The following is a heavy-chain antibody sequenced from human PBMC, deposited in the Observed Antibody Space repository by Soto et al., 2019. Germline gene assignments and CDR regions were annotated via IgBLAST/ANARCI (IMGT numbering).Heavy chain of an antibody. CDR3: ARDIAVAGYYYYYGMDV. Sequence: QVQLVQSGAEVKKPGSSVKVSCKASGGTFSSYAISWVRQAPGQGLEWMGGIIPIFGTANYAQKFQGRVTITADESTSKAYMELSSLRSEDTAVYYCARDIAVAGYYYYYGMDVWGQGTTVTVSS. D-gene: IGHD6-19*01. V-gene: IGHV1-69*01. CDR1: GGTFSSYA. J-gene: IGHJ6*02. CDR2: IIPIFGTA.